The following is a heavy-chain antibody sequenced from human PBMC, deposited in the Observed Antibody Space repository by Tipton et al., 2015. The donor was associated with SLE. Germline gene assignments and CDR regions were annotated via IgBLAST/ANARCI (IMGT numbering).Heavy chain of an antibody. CDR2: MNPNSGTT. V-gene: IGHV1-8*01. J-gene: IGHJ4*02. D-gene: IGHD1-26*01. CDR3: ARGGGSYVMDY. CDR1: GYPFTSYD. Sequence: QSGAEVKKPGASVKVSCKTSGYPFTSYDINWVRQATGQGLEWLGWMNPNSGTTGYAQKFQGRVTLTTDTSTSTGYMELKSMRLDDTAVYYCARGGGSYVMDYWGQGTLVTVSS.